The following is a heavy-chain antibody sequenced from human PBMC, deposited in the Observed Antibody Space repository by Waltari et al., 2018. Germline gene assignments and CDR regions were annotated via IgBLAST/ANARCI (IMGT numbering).Heavy chain of an antibody. CDR3: AKAPLPLWFGNWYFDL. V-gene: IGHV3-53*01. Sequence: EVQLVESGGGLIQPGGSLRLPCAASGFTVSSNFMTWVRQSPGSGLEWVSIMYRGGSTYYADSVKGRFTISRDNFKNTLYLQMNNLRPEDTAVYYCAKAPLPLWFGNWYFDLWGRGTLVTVSS. CDR2: MYRGGST. J-gene: IGHJ2*01. D-gene: IGHD3-10*01. CDR1: GFTVSSNF.